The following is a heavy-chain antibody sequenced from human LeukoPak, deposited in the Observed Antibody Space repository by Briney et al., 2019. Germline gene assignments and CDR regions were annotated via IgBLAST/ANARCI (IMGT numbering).Heavy chain of an antibody. CDR3: ARGSGACNYYSVKS. CDR2: IYYSGST. J-gene: IGHJ6*01. Sequence: PSETLSLTCTVSGGSISSYYWSWIRQPPGKGLEWIGYIYYSGSTNYNPSLKSRVTISVDTSKNQFSLKLSSVTAADTAVYYCARGSGACNYYSVKSWGQGTTVTVSS. V-gene: IGHV4-59*01. CDR1: GGSISSYY. D-gene: IGHD3-10*01.